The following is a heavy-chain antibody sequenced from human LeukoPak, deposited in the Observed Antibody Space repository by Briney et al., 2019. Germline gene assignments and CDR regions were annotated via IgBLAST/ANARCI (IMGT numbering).Heavy chain of an antibody. J-gene: IGHJ4*01. CDR1: GDSINRYL. V-gene: IGHV4-4*07. CDR3: ARQSDSGGYFAY. D-gene: IGHD2-15*01. Sequence: SETLSLTCTVSGDSINRYLWTWIRQPAGRGLEWIGRIYDSGTTNYKPSLKSRVSMSVETPKNQFSLRLNSVTAADTAVYYCARQSDSGGYFAYWGQGIRVTVSS. CDR2: IYDSGTT.